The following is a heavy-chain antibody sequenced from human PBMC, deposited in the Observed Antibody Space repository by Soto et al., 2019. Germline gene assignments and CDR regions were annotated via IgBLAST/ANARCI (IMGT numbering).Heavy chain of an antibody. V-gene: IGHV3-11*03. CDR1: GFTFSSYG. Sequence: GGSLRLSCAASGFTFSSYGMSWIRQAPGKGLEWVSYISSSSSNTSYADSVKGRFTISRDNAKNSLYLQMNSLRAEDTAVYYCARYSNSYDSIDHIGRAFDIWGQGTMVTV. CDR2: ISSSSSNT. D-gene: IGHD3-22*01. CDR3: ARYSNSYDSIDHIGRAFDI. J-gene: IGHJ3*02.